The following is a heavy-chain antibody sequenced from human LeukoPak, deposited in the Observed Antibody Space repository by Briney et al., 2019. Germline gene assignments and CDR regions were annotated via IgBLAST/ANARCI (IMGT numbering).Heavy chain of an antibody. CDR2: IYYSGST. CDR3: ARTKGVTYGDYEGAFDY. V-gene: IGHV4-59*01. J-gene: IGHJ4*02. Sequence: PSETLSLTCTVSGGSISSYYWSWIRQPPGKGLEWIGYIYYSGSTNYNPSLKSRVTISVDTSKNQFSLKLSSVTAADTAVYYCARTKGVTYGDYEGAFDYWGQGTLVTVSS. D-gene: IGHD4-17*01. CDR1: GGSISSYY.